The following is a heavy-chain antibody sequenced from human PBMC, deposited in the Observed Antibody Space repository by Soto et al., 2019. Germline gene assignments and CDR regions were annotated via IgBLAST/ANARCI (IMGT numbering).Heavy chain of an antibody. J-gene: IGHJ6*02. CDR1: GYTFTSYG. D-gene: IGHD2-2*01. Sequence: VKVSCKASGYTFTSYGISWVRQAPGQGLEWMGWISAYNGNTNYAQKLQGRVTMTTDTSTSTAYMERRSLKSDDTAVYYCARFVHIVSICSSTSCYLLGGMDVWGQGTTVTVSS. V-gene: IGHV1-18*01. CDR3: ARFVHIVSICSSTSCYLLGGMDV. CDR2: ISAYNGNT.